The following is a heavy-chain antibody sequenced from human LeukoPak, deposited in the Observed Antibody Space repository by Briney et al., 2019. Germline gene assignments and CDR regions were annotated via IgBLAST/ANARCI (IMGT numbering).Heavy chain of an antibody. Sequence: PGGSLRLSCAASGFTFSSYAMSWVRQAPGKGLEWVSAISGSGGSTYYADSVKGRFTISRDNSKNTLYLQMNSLRAEDTAAYYCAKDSFYEAGLRYFDWLSTNYYYGMDVWGQGTTVTVSS. CDR3: AKDSFYEAGLRYFDWLSTNYYYGMDV. D-gene: IGHD3-9*01. CDR1: GFTFSSYA. V-gene: IGHV3-23*01. J-gene: IGHJ6*02. CDR2: ISGSGGST.